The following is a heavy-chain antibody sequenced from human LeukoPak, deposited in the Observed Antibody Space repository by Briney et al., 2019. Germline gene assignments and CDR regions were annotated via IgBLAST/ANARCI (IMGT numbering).Heavy chain of an antibody. Sequence: GGSLRLSCAASGFTFSDYYMSWVRQAPGKGLEYLSYISSSGSTIYYADSVKGRFTVSRDNAKNSQYLQMNSLRAEDTAVYYCTRYYDILTGYTPFDYWGQGTLVTVSS. V-gene: IGHV3-11*01. CDR2: ISSSGSTI. CDR3: TRYYDILTGYTPFDY. CDR1: GFTFSDYY. D-gene: IGHD3-9*01. J-gene: IGHJ4*02.